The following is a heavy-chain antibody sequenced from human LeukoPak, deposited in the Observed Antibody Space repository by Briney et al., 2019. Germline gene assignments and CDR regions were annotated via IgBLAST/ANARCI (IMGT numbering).Heavy chain of an antibody. CDR1: GYTFTSYG. J-gene: IGHJ5*02. CDR2: ISAYNGNT. Sequence: GASVKVSCKASGYTFTSYGISWVRQAPGQGLEWMGWISAYNGNTNYAQKLQGRVTMTTDTSTSTAYMELRSLRSEDTAVYYCARDPEWFGEGEDDLGWFDPWGQGTLVTVSS. D-gene: IGHD3-10*01. V-gene: IGHV1-18*01. CDR3: ARDPEWFGEGEDDLGWFDP.